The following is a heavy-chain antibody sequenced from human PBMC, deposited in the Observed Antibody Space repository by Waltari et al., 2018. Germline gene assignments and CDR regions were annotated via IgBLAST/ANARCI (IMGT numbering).Heavy chain of an antibody. V-gene: IGHV3-48*04. Sequence: EVQLVESGGDLVQPGGSLRLSCAASGFTFSSYSMNWVRQAPGKGLEWVSFISSSGGTIYYADAVKGRFTISRDNAKNSLYLQMNSLRAEDTAVYYCARAFSRYWGQGTLVTVSS. CDR3: ARAFSRY. J-gene: IGHJ4*02. CDR1: GFTFSSYS. CDR2: ISSSGGTI. D-gene: IGHD3-16*01.